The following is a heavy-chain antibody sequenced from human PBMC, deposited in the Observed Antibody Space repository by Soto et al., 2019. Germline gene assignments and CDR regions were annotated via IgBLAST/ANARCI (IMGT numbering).Heavy chain of an antibody. V-gene: IGHV4-34*01. Sequence: SETLSLTCAVYGGSFSGYYWSWIRQPPGKGLEWIGEINHSGSTNYNPSLKSRVTISVDTSKNQFSLKLSSVTAADTALYYCARGIRFGELYGNWFDPWGQGTLVTVSS. J-gene: IGHJ5*02. CDR3: ARGIRFGELYGNWFDP. CDR2: INHSGST. D-gene: IGHD3-10*01. CDR1: GGSFSGYY.